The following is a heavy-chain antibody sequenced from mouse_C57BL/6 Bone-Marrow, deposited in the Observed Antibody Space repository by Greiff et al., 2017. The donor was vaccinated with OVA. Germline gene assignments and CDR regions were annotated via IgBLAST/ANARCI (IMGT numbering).Heavy chain of an antibody. CDR3: TAFLRTY. Sequence: VQLQQSGAELVRPGASVKLSCTASGFNIKDDYMHWVKPRPEQGLEWIGWIDPENGATEYASKFQGKATITADTSSNTAYLQLSYLTSEDTAVYYCTAFLRTYWGQGTLVTVSA. D-gene: IGHD1-1*01. CDR1: GFNIKDDY. V-gene: IGHV14-4*01. J-gene: IGHJ3*01. CDR2: IDPENGAT.